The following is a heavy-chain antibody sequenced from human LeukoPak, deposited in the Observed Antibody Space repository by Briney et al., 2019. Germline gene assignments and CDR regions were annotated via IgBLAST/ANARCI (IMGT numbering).Heavy chain of an antibody. CDR3: ARGGVLRFLEHLDY. Sequence: ASVKVSCKASGDTFSSYYMHWVRQAPGQGLEWMGGINPSGGSTTYAQKFQGRVTMTRDTFTSTVYMELSSLRSEDTAVYYCARGGVLRFLEHLDYWGQGTLVTVSS. D-gene: IGHD3-3*01. CDR1: GDTFSSYY. J-gene: IGHJ4*02. V-gene: IGHV1-46*01. CDR2: INPSGGST.